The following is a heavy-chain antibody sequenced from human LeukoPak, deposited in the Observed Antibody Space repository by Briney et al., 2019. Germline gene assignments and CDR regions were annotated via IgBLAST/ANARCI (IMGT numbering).Heavy chain of an antibody. CDR3: ARDTRVCGGDCFESFDY. V-gene: IGHV3-48*02. CDR1: GFTFSSYS. D-gene: IGHD2-21*02. J-gene: IGHJ4*02. CDR2: ISSSSSTI. Sequence: GGYLRLSCAASGFTFSSYSMNWVRQAPGKGLEWVSYISSSSSTIYYADSVKGRFTISRDNAKNSLYLQMNSLRDEDTAVYYCARDTRVCGGDCFESFDYWGQGTLVTVSS.